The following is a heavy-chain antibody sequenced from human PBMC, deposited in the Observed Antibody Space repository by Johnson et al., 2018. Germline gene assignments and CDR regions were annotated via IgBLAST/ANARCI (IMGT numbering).Heavy chain of an antibody. CDR1: GFTFSGHW. CDR3: ARVRFSGNYVAEYFQY. CDR2: IDFDGPRV. D-gene: IGHD1-26*01. J-gene: IGHJ1*01. V-gene: IGHV3-74*01. Sequence: VQLQESGGGLVQPGGSLRLSCAASGFTFSGHWMHWVRQAPGRGLVWVSEIDFDGPRVTYADFVRGRFTNSRDNAKNSMFLRMNSRKVEDTAVYYCARVRFSGNYVAEYFQYWGPGILVTVSS.